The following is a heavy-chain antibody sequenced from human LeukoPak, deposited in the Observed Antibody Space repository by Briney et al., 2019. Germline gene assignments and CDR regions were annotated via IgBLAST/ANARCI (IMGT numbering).Heavy chain of an antibody. J-gene: IGHJ4*02. CDR1: VFTFSSYA. CDR2: ISGSGGST. V-gene: IGHV3-23*01. Sequence: GGSLRLSCAASVFTFSSYAMSWVRQAPGKGLEWVSAISGSGGSTYYADSVRGRFTISRDNSKNTLSLQMNSMRAEDTAVYYCAKVVGTQPRFGVVIMSPVFAYWGQGTLVTVSS. D-gene: IGHD3-3*01. CDR3: AKVVGTQPRFGVVIMSPVFAY.